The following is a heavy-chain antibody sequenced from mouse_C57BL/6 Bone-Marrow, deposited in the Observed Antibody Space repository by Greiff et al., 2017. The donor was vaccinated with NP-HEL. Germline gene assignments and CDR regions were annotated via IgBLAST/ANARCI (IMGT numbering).Heavy chain of an antibody. J-gene: IGHJ3*01. D-gene: IGHD3-2*02. V-gene: IGHV1-74*01. CDR2: IHPSDSDT. Sequence: VQLQQPGAELVKPGASVKVSCKASGYTFTSYWMHWVKQRPGQGLEWIGRIHPSDSDTNYNQKFKGKATLTVDKSSSTAYMQLSSLSSEDSAVYYCAKYPDSSGPFAYWGQGTLVTVSA. CDR1: GYTFTSYW. CDR3: AKYPDSSGPFAY.